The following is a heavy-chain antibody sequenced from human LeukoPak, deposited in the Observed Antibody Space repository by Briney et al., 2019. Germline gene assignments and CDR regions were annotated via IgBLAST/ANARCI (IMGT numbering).Heavy chain of an antibody. J-gene: IGHJ3*02. Sequence: GGSLRLSCAASGFTFSSYAMHWVRQAPGKGLEWVAVISYDGNNKYYADSVKGRFTISRDNSKNTLYLQMNSLRAEDTAVYYCARQYCSSTSCYGDDAFDIWGQGTMVTVSS. CDR2: ISYDGNNK. V-gene: IGHV3-30*04. CDR3: ARQYCSSTSCYGDDAFDI. D-gene: IGHD2-2*01. CDR1: GFTFSSYA.